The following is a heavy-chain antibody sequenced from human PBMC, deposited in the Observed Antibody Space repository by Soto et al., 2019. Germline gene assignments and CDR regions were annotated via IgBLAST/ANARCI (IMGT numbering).Heavy chain of an antibody. J-gene: IGHJ6*02. V-gene: IGHV3-72*01. Sequence: EVQLVASGGGLVQPGGSLRLSCAASGFIFSDHYMDWVRQAPGKGLEWLGRSKNKANSYTTDYAASVKGRFTVSRDDSKNSLYLQMNSLKTQDTGGYYCTGAVSATRASGRDAWGQGTTVTVSS. CDR3: TGAVSATRASGRDA. CDR2: SKNKANSYTT. CDR1: GFIFSDHY. D-gene: IGHD2-15*01.